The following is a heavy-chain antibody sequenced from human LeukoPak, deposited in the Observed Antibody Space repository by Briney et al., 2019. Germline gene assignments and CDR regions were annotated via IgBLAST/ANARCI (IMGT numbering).Heavy chain of an antibody. CDR2: MYYTGST. Sequence: SETLSLTCTVSGGSTASSSHYWGWIRQSPGKGLEWIAIMYYTGSTYYNPPLKSRFSIPVDTSRSQFSLKLTSVTAADTAVYYCARHRIQPPVLMDVWGQGTTVTVSS. CDR3: ARHRIQPPVLMDV. D-gene: IGHD5-18*01. CDR1: GGSTASSSHY. J-gene: IGHJ6*02. V-gene: IGHV4-39*01.